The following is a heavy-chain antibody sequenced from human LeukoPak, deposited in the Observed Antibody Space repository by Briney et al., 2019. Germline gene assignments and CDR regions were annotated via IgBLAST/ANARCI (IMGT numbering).Heavy chain of an antibody. CDR3: ARVSGSYYLLDY. CDR1: GFTVSSNY. Sequence: GGSPRLSCAASGFTVSSNYMSWVRQAPGKGLEWVSVIYSGGSTYYADSVKGRFTISRDNSKNTLYLQMNSLRAEDTAVYYCARVSGSYYLLDYWGLGTLVTVSS. D-gene: IGHD1-26*01. V-gene: IGHV3-66*02. J-gene: IGHJ4*02. CDR2: IYSGGST.